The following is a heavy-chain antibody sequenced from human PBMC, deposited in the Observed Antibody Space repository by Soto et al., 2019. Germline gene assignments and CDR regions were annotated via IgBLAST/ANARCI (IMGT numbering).Heavy chain of an antibody. CDR2: ISGSGGST. Sequence: EVQLLESGGGLVQPGGSLRLSCAASGFTFSSYAMSWVRQAPGKGLEWVSAISGSGGSTYYADSVKGRFTISRDNSKSTLYLQMNSLRAEDTAVYYCANVIAARPFSYYYGMDVWGQGTTVTVSS. J-gene: IGHJ6*02. CDR3: ANVIAARPFSYYYGMDV. D-gene: IGHD6-6*01. V-gene: IGHV3-23*01. CDR1: GFTFSSYA.